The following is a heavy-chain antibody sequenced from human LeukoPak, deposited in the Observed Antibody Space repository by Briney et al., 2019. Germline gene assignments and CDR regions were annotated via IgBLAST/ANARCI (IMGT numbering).Heavy chain of an antibody. CDR1: GYTFTSYY. CDR2: INPNSGGT. V-gene: IGHV1-2*04. Sequence: GASVTVSCKASGYTFTSYYMHWVRQAPGQRLEWMGWINPNSGGTNYAQKFQGWVTMTRDTSISTAYMELSRLRSDDTAVYYCASSSGYDAFDIWGQGTMVTVSS. J-gene: IGHJ3*02. CDR3: ASSSGYDAFDI. D-gene: IGHD3-22*01.